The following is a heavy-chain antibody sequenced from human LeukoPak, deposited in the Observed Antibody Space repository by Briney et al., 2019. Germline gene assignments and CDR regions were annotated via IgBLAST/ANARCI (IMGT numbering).Heavy chain of an antibody. D-gene: IGHD1-26*01. Sequence: GGSLRLSCAASGFIVNSNFMSWVRQAPGKGLEWVSVIYSGGSTYYADSVKGRFTISRDNSNNTLYFQMNSLRAEDTAVYYCARFHTTLNAFDIWGQGTMDTVSS. CDR1: GFIVNSNF. CDR2: IYSGGST. J-gene: IGHJ3*02. CDR3: ARFHTTLNAFDI. V-gene: IGHV3-53*01.